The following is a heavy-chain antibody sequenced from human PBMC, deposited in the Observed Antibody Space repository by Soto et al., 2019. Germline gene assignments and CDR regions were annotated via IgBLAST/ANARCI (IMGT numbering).Heavy chain of an antibody. CDR2: IHYSGST. CDR3: ARVRGSGSYAAYYFDS. Sequence: PSETLSLTCTVSGGSISNGGYYWNWVRQHPGKGLEWIGYIHYSGSTWYNPSLESGVTISVDTSKDQFSLKLSSVTAADTAVYYCARVRGSGSYAAYYFDSWGQGTLVTVSS. J-gene: IGHJ4*01. CDR1: GGSISNGGYY. V-gene: IGHV4-31*03. D-gene: IGHD3-10*01.